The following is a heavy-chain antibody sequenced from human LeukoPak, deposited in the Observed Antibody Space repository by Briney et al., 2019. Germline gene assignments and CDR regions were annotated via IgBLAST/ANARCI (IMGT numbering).Heavy chain of an antibody. Sequence: ASGKVSCKASGYSFTSYYMHWVRQAPGQGLEWMGIINSSGGSTIYAQKLEGRVTMTRDTSTSTVYMELSSMRSEDTAVYYCARERDTGYDLGYWGQGTLVTVSS. D-gene: IGHD5-12*01. CDR2: INSSGGST. CDR3: ARERDTGYDLGY. V-gene: IGHV1-46*04. J-gene: IGHJ4*02. CDR1: GYSFTSYY.